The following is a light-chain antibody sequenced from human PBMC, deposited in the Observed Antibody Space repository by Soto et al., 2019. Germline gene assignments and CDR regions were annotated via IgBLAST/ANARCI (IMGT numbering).Light chain of an antibody. CDR1: QSVSSSY. J-gene: IGKJ1*01. V-gene: IGKV3-20*01. CDR3: QQYGSSPSWT. Sequence: EIVFTQSACTLSLSPGERATLSCRASQSVSSSYLAWYQQKPGQAPRLLIYGASSRATVIPDRFSGSGSGTDFTLTISRLEPEDFAVYYCQQYGSSPSWTFGQGTKVDNK. CDR2: GAS.